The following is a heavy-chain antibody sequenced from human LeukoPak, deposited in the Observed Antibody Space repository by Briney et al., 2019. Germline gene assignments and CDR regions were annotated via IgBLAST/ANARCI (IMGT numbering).Heavy chain of an antibody. V-gene: IGHV3-23*01. J-gene: IGHJ6*03. CDR2: ISGSGGST. D-gene: IGHD5-12*01. CDR1: GFTFSSYA. Sequence: GESLRLSCAASGFTFSSYAMSWVRQAPGKGLEWVSAISGSGGSTYYADSVKGRFTISRDNSKNTLYLQMNSLRAEDTAVYYCAKSPRGGYDSSYYYMDVWGKGTTVTVSS. CDR3: AKSPRGGYDSSYYYMDV.